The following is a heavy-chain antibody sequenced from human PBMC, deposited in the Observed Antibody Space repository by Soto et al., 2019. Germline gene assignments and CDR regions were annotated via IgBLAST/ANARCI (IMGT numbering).Heavy chain of an antibody. D-gene: IGHD2-2*01. J-gene: IGHJ4*02. CDR1: GFTFSSYS. CDR3: ARDVVVRAAGIDY. Sequence: EVQLVESGGDLVKPGGSLRLSCAASGFTFSSYSMNWVRQAPGKGLEWVSSITSGGSYIYYADSVKGRFTISRDNAKNTLYLQMNSLRAEDTAVYYCARDVVVRAAGIDYWGQGTLVTVSS. CDR2: ITSGGSYI. V-gene: IGHV3-21*01.